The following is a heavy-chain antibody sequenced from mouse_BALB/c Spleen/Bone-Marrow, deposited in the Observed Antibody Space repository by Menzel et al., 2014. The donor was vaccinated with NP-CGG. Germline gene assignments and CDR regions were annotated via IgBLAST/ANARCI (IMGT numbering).Heavy chain of an antibody. V-gene: IGHV1-18*01. CDR1: GYSSAGYT. Sequence: EVQLQQSGPELAKPGASMKISCKASGYSSAGYTMNWVKQSHGKNLERIGLINPYNGGSSYNQKFKGKATLTVDKSSSTAYMEPLSLTSEDSAVYYCAREGYGSSYGFTYWGQGTLVTVSA. CDR2: INPYNGGS. D-gene: IGHD1-1*01. J-gene: IGHJ3*01. CDR3: AREGYGSSYGFTY.